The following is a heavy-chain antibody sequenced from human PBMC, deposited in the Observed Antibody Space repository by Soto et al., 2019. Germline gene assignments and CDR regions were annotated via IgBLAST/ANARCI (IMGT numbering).Heavy chain of an antibody. V-gene: IGHV3-21*01. D-gene: IGHD3-22*01. Sequence: EVQLVESGGGLVKPGGSPRLSCAASGFTFSSYSMNWVRQAPGKGLEWVSSISSSSSYIYYADSVKGRFTISRDNAKNSLYLQMNSVRAEDTAVYYCARDYVDSSGYYCNFDYWGQGTLVTVSS. CDR3: ARDYVDSSGYYCNFDY. CDR2: ISSSSSYI. CDR1: GFTFSSYS. J-gene: IGHJ4*02.